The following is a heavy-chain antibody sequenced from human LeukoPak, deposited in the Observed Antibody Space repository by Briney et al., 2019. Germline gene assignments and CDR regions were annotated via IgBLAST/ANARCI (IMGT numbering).Heavy chain of an antibody. D-gene: IGHD2-21*01. CDR2: ISSSSSTI. V-gene: IGHV3-48*01. CDR1: GFTFSSYS. CDR3: ARDRFPSIGNWFDP. J-gene: IGHJ5*02. Sequence: GGSLRLSCAASGFTFSSYSMNWVRQAPGKGLEWVSYISSSSSTIYYADSVKGRFTISRDNAKNSLYLQMNSLRAEDTAVYYCARDRFPSIGNWFDPWGQGTLVTVSS.